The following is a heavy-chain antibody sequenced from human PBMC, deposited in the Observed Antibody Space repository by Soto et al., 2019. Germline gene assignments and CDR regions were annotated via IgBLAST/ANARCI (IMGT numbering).Heavy chain of an antibody. V-gene: IGHV1-46*01. Sequence: GASVKVSCKASGYTFTSYYMHWVRQAPGQGLEWMGIINPSGGSTSYAQKFQGRVTMTRDTSTSTVYMELSSLRSEDTAVYYCARAPATLLYYYYGMDVWGQGTTVTVSS. CDR1: GYTFTSYY. J-gene: IGHJ6*02. D-gene: IGHD2-15*01. CDR3: ARAPATLLYYYYGMDV. CDR2: INPSGGST.